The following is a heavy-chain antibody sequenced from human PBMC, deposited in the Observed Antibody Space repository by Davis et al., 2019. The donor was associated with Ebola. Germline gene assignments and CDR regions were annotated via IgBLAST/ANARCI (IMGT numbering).Heavy chain of an antibody. CDR1: GFTFSSYA. CDR3: LVGAGAFDI. V-gene: IGHV3-64D*06. Sequence: GGSLRLSCSASGFTFSSYAIHWVRQAPGKGLEYVSAISSNGGSTYYADSVKGRFTISRDNSKNTLYLQMSSLRTEDTAVYYCLVGAGAFDIWGPGTMVTVSS. J-gene: IGHJ3*02. CDR2: ISSNGGST. D-gene: IGHD1-26*01.